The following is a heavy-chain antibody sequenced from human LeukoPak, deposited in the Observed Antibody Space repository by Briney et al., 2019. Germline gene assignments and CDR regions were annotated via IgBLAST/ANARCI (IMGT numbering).Heavy chain of an antibody. CDR1: GGSFSGYY. V-gene: IGHV4-34*01. CDR2: INHSGST. Sequence: SETLSLTCAVYGGSFSGYYWSWVRQPPGKGLEWIGEINHSGSTNYNPSLKSRVTISVDTSKNQFSLKLSSVTAADTAVYYCARVVVGAKNFYYYYMDVWGKGTTVTVSS. J-gene: IGHJ6*03. D-gene: IGHD1-26*01. CDR3: ARVVVGAKNFYYYYMDV.